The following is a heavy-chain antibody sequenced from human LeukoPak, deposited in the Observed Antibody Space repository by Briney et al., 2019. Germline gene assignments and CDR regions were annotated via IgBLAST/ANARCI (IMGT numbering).Heavy chain of an antibody. CDR2: ISSSSPII. CDR1: GFIFSSYG. D-gene: IGHD2-15*01. CDR3: ARVHGGYPFDY. J-gene: IGHJ4*02. Sequence: PGGSLRLSCAASGFIFSSYGMNWVRQAPGKGLEWVSYISSSSPIIYYADSVKGRFTISRDNAKNSLYLRMNSLRAEDTAVYYCARVHGGYPFDYWGQGTLVTVSS. V-gene: IGHV3-48*01.